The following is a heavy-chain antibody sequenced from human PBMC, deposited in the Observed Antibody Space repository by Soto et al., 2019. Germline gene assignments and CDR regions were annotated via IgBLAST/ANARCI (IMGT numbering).Heavy chain of an antibody. CDR2: ISSSSSYI. CDR3: ARVISCGGGTCSSVHQYYGMDV. J-gene: IGHJ6*02. D-gene: IGHD2-21*01. CDR1: GFTFSSYS. V-gene: IGHV3-21*01. Sequence: GGSLRLSCAASGFTFSSYSMNWVRQAPGKGLEWVSSISSSSSYIYYAASVEGRFTISRDNAKNALYLQMNTVRVEDTAIYYCARVISCGGGTCSSVHQYYGMDVWGPGTTVTVS.